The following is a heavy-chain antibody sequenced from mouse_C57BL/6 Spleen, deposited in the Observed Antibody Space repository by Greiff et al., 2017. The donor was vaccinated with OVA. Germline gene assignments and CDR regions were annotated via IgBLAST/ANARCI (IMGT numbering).Heavy chain of an antibody. V-gene: IGHV1-55*01. J-gene: IGHJ2*01. D-gene: IGHD2-3*01. Sequence: QVQLQQPGAELVKPGASVKMSCKASGYTFTSYWITWVKQRPGQGLEWIGDIYPGSGSTNYNEKFKSKATLTVDTSSSTAYMQLSSLTSEDSAVYYCARRGIYDGYYGDFDYWGQGTTLTVSS. CDR1: GYTFTSYW. CDR2: IYPGSGST. CDR3: ARRGIYDGYYGDFDY.